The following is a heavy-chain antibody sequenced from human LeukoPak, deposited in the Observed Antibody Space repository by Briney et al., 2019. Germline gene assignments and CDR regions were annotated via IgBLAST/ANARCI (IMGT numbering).Heavy chain of an antibody. CDR2: IDNDGDSP. Sequence: GGSLRLSCAASGFTIRGFWMHWVRQTPGEGLVWASRIDNDGDSPTYADSVKGRFTTSRDNAKNTVYLQMNSLIAEDTGVYYCVRDRPHNWFDPWGHGTLVIVSS. CDR3: VRDRPHNWFDP. V-gene: IGHV3-74*01. J-gene: IGHJ5*02. CDR1: GFTIRGFW.